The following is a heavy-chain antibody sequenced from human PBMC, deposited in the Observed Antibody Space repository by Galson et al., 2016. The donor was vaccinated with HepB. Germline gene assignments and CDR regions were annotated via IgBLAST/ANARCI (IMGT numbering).Heavy chain of an antibody. CDR1: GGTFRNYA. CDR2: IIPTFATV. CDR3: ASTYCTGGSCLLTWFDS. J-gene: IGHJ5*01. Sequence: SVKVSCKASGGTFRNYAISWVRQAPGQGLEWVGGIIPTFATVDCAQKLRGRVALSADDSTSLVYLELSSLRSEDTAVYYCASTYCTGGSCLLTWFDSWGQGTLVTVSS. V-gene: IGHV1-69*13. D-gene: IGHD2-15*01.